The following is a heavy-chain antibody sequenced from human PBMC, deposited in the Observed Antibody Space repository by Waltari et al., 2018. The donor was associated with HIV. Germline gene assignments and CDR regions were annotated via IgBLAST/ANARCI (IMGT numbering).Heavy chain of an antibody. Sequence: QVQLVQSGAEVKKPGASVKVSCKASGYTFTSYDINWVRQATGQGLEWMGWMNPNSGNTGYAQKFQGRVTMTRNTSISTAYMELSSLRSEDTAVYYCARTLQDTAMVFGYYFDYWGQGTLVTVSS. CDR3: ARTLQDTAMVFGYYFDY. D-gene: IGHD5-18*01. CDR1: GYTFTSYD. CDR2: MNPNSGNT. J-gene: IGHJ4*02. V-gene: IGHV1-8*01.